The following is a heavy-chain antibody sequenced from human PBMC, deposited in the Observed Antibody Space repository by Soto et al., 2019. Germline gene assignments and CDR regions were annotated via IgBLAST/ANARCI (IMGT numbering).Heavy chain of an antibody. CDR3: ARDQGVLRYFDWPNGAFDI. CDR2: INPNSGGT. Sequence: ASVKVSCKASGYTFTGYYMHWVRQAPGQGLERMGWINPNSGGTNYAQKFQGWVTMTRDTSISTAYMELSRLRSDDTAVYYCARDQGVLRYFDWPNGAFDIWGQGTMVTVSS. V-gene: IGHV1-2*04. J-gene: IGHJ3*02. D-gene: IGHD3-9*01. CDR1: GYTFTGYY.